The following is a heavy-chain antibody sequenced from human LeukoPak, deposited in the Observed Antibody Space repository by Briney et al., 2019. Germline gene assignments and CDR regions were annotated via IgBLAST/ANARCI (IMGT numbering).Heavy chain of an antibody. V-gene: IGHV1-69*13. D-gene: IGHD3-10*01. CDR2: IIPIFGTA. Sequence: GASVKVSCKASGGTFSSYAISWVRQAPGQGLEWMGGIIPIFGTANYAQKFQGRVTITADESTSTAYMELSSLRSEDTAVYYCARCQKLWFGALTCRYWGQGTLVTVSS. J-gene: IGHJ4*02. CDR1: GGTFSSYA. CDR3: ARCQKLWFGALTCRY.